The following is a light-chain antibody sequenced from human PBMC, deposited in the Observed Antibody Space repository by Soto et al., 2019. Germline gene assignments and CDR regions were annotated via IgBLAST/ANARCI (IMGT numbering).Light chain of an antibody. CDR3: QRYNNWPLT. V-gene: IGKV3-15*01. J-gene: IGKJ4*01. Sequence: EIVLTQSPATLSLSPGERATLSCRASQSVSSNLAWYQLKPGQAPRFLIYGASTRATGIPARFSGSGSGTEFTLTISSLQSEDFAVYYCQRYNNWPLTFGGGTKVDIK. CDR1: QSVSSN. CDR2: GAS.